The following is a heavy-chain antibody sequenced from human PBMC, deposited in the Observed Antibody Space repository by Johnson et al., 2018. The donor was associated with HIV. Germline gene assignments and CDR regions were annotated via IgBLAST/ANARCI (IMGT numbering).Heavy chain of an antibody. V-gene: IGHV3-NL1*01. Sequence: VQLVESGGGVVQPGGSLRLSCAASGFTFSSYGMHWVRQAPGKGLEWVSVIYSGGSTYYADSVKGRFTISRDNSKNTLYLQMNSLRAEDTAVYYCVRDVGPVEIWGQGTRVTVS. CDR3: VRDVGPVEI. CDR1: GFTFSSYG. J-gene: IGHJ3*02. D-gene: IGHD2-21*01. CDR2: IYSGGST.